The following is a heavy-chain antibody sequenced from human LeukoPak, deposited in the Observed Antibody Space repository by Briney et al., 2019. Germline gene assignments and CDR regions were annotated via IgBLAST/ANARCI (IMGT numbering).Heavy chain of an antibody. Sequence: PGGSLRLSCAASGFTFSIYWMSWVRQAPGKGLEWVANIKQDGNEKYYVDSVKGRFTISRDNAKNSLYLQMNSLRAEDTAVYYCARAEDSSSDGMDVWGKGTTVTVSS. D-gene: IGHD6-6*01. J-gene: IGHJ6*04. CDR3: ARAEDSSSDGMDV. CDR2: IKQDGNEK. V-gene: IGHV3-7*01. CDR1: GFTFSIYW.